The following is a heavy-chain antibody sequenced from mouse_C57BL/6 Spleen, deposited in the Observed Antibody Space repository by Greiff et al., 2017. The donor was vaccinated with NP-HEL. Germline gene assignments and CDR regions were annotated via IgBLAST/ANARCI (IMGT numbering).Heavy chain of an antibody. V-gene: IGHV1-50*01. CDR3: ASFDV. CDR2: IDPSDSYT. J-gene: IGHJ1*03. CDR1: GYTFTSYW. Sequence: VQLQQPGAELVKPGASVKLSCKASGYTFTSYWMQWVKQRPGQGLEWIGEIDPSDSYTNYNQKFKGKATLTVDTSSSTAYMQLSSLTSEDSAVYYWASFDVWGTGTTVTVSS.